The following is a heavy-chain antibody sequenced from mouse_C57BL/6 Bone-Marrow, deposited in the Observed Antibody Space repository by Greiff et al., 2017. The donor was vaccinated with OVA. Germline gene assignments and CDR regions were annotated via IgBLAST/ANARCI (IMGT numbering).Heavy chain of an antibody. CDR3: ARGPSSYYYVDY. CDR2: IYPGDGDT. V-gene: IGHV1-82*01. CDR1: GYAFSSSW. Sequence: LVKPGASVKISCKASGYAFSSSWMNWVKQRPGKGLEWIGRIYPGDGDTNYNGKFKGKATLTADKSSSTAYMQLSSLTSEDSAVYFCARGPSSYYYVDYWGQGTTLTVSS. J-gene: IGHJ2*01. D-gene: IGHD1-1*01.